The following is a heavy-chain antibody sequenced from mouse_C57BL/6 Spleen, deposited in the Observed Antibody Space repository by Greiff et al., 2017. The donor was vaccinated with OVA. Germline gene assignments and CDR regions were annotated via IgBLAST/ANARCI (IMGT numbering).Heavy chain of an antibody. CDR3: ARHADAY. Sequence: VKVEESGGGLVQPGGSLKLSCAASGFTFSDYYMYWVRQTPEKRLEWVAYISNGGGSTYYPDTVKGRFTISRDNAKNTLYLQMSRLKSEDTAMYYCARHADAYWGQGTLVTVSA. CDR1: GFTFSDYY. CDR2: ISNGGGST. J-gene: IGHJ3*01. V-gene: IGHV5-12*01.